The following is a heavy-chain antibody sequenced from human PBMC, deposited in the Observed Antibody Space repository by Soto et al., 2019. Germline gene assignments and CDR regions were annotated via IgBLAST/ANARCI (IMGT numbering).Heavy chain of an antibody. Sequence: GGSLRLSCAASGFTFSSGWMNWVRQAPGKGLEWVANIKQDGSEKYYVDSVKGRFTISRDNAKNSLYLQMNSLRAEDTAVYYCASRFCSSSSCFEKSWCYFDSWGQGTLVTVSS. CDR3: ASRFCSSSSCFEKSWCYFDS. D-gene: IGHD2-2*01. CDR1: GFTFSSGW. J-gene: IGHJ4*02. CDR2: IKQDGSEK. V-gene: IGHV3-7*01.